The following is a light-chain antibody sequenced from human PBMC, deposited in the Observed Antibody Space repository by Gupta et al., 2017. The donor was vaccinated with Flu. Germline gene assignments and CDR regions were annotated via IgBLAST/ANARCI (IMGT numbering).Light chain of an antibody. J-gene: IGLJ3*02. CDR1: SNIGSNV. CDR3: AAWDDSLNGLWV. V-gene: IGLV1-44*01. Sequence: SNIGSNVVSWYQQLPGTAPKLLIYNSNQRPSGVPDRFSGSKSGTSASLAIRGLQSEDEADYYCAAWDDSLNGLWVFGGGTKLTVL. CDR2: NSN.